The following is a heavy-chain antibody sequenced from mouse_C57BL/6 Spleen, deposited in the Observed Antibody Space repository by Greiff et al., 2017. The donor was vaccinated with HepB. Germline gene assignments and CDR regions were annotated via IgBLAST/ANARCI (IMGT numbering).Heavy chain of an antibody. CDR3: TRDYGSSYAMDY. CDR1: GFNIKDYY. D-gene: IGHD1-1*01. V-gene: IGHV14-1*01. Sequence: VQLQQSGAELVRPGASVKLSCTASGFNIKDYYMHWVKQRPEQGLEWIGRIDPEDGDTEYAPKFPGKATMTADTSSNPAYLHISSLTSEDTAVYYCTRDYGSSYAMDYWGQGTSVTVSS. J-gene: IGHJ4*01. CDR2: IDPEDGDT.